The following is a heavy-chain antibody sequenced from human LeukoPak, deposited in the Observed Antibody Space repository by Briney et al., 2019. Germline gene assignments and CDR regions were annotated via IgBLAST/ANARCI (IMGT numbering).Heavy chain of an antibody. CDR1: GGSISSYY. J-gene: IGHJ4*02. Sequence: SETLSLTCTVSGGSISSYYWSWIRQPPGKGLEWIGYIYYSGSTNYNPSLKSRVTISVDTSKNQFSLKLSSVTAADTAVYYCARARHAYDFWSGFIDYWGQGTLVTVSS. CDR3: ARARHAYDFWSGFIDY. V-gene: IGHV4-59*01. CDR2: IYYSGST. D-gene: IGHD3-3*01.